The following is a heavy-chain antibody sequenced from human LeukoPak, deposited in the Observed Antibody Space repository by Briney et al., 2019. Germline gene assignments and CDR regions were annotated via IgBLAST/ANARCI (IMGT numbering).Heavy chain of an antibody. V-gene: IGHV4-61*01. J-gene: IGHJ6*02. D-gene: IGHD5-18*01. CDR3: ARDRGPWIQLWYYYGMDV. CDR2: IYYSGST. Sequence: PSETLSLTCTVSGGSFSSGSYYWSWIRQPPGKGLEWIGYIYYSGSTNYNPSLKSRVTISVDTSKNQFSLKLSSVTAADTAVYYCARDRGPWIQLWYYYGMDVWGQGTTVTVSS. CDR1: GGSFSSGSYY.